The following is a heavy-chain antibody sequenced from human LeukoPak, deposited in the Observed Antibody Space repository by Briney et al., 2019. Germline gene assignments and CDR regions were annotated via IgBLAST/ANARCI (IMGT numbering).Heavy chain of an antibody. V-gene: IGHV3-21*04. CDR1: GFTFSSYS. J-gene: IGHJ4*02. CDR3: AKLSGGGYSYGYTATFDY. D-gene: IGHD5-18*01. CDR2: ISSSSRYI. Sequence: GGSLRLSCAASGFTFSSYSMNWVRQAPGKGLEWVSSISSSSRYIDYADSVKGRFTISRDNSKNTLYLQMNSLRAEDTAVYYCAKLSGGGYSYGYTATFDYWGQGTLVTVSS.